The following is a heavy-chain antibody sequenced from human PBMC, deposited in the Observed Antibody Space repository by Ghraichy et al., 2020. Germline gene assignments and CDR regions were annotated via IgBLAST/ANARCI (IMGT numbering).Heavy chain of an antibody. Sequence: GGSLRLSCAASGFTFRSYEMSWVRQAPGKGLEWVAYIGSSGSIVYYADSVKGRFTISRDNAKSSLYLQMSSLRAEDTAVYYCVRDGWTSQFESWFDPWGQGTLVTVSS. J-gene: IGHJ5*02. CDR2: IGSSGSIV. CDR1: GFTFRSYE. D-gene: IGHD2-2*03. V-gene: IGHV3-48*03. CDR3: VRDGWTSQFESWFDP.